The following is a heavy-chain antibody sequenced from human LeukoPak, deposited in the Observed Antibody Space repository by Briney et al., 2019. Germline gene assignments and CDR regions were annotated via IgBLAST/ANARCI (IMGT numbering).Heavy chain of an antibody. Sequence: ASVKVSCKASGYTFTGYYMNWVRQAPGQGLEWMGWMNPNSGNTGYAQKFQGRVTITRNTSISTAYMELSSLRSEDTAVYYCARSDSSGWIPDYWGQGTLVTVSS. CDR1: GYTFTGYY. V-gene: IGHV1-8*03. D-gene: IGHD6-19*01. CDR3: ARSDSSGWIPDY. J-gene: IGHJ4*02. CDR2: MNPNSGNT.